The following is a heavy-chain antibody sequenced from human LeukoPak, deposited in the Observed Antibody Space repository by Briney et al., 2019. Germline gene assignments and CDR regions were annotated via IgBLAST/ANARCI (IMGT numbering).Heavy chain of an antibody. CDR2: ISSSSSYI. Sequence: GGSLRLSCAASGFTFSSYSMNWVRQAPGKGLEWVSSISSSSSYIYYADSVKGRFTISRDNAKNSLYLQMNSLRAEDTAVYYCAREPYFDYGDSDYWGQGTLVTVSS. CDR3: AREPYFDYGDSDY. J-gene: IGHJ4*02. V-gene: IGHV3-21*01. CDR1: GFTFSSYS. D-gene: IGHD4-17*01.